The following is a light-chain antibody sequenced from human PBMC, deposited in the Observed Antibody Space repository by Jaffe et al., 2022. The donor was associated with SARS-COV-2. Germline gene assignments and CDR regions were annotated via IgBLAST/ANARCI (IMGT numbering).Light chain of an antibody. J-gene: IGKJ3*01. V-gene: IGKV1-33*01. CDR3: LQYDNVPFT. Sequence: DIQMTQSPSSLSASVGDRVTITCQASQAINNFLSWYQQKPGKAPKLLIYDASNLEAGVPSRFSGSASGTDFTFTISSLRPEDIATYYCLQYDNVPFTFGPGTKVDL. CDR2: DAS. CDR1: QAINNF.